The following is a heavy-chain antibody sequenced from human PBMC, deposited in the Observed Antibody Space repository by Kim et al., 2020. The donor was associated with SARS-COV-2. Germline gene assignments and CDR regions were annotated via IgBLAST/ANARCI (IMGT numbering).Heavy chain of an antibody. Sequence: SETLSLTCTVSGGSISSYYWSWIRQPPGKGLEWIGYIYYSGSTNYNPSLKSRVTISVDTSKNQFSLKLSSVTAADTAVYYCSRVGSDVAMGTITGGPFD. D-gene: IGHD5-12*01. CDR3: SRVGSDVAMGTITGGPFD. CDR1: GGSISSYY. CDR2: IYYSGST. V-gene: IGHV4-59*13. J-gene: IGHJ4*01.